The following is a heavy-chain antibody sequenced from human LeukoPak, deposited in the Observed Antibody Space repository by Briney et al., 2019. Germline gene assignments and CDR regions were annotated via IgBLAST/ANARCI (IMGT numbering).Heavy chain of an antibody. CDR2: IKQDGSEK. D-gene: IGHD6-19*01. CDR1: GFTFSSYW. V-gene: IGHV3-7*05. CDR3: AGTYSSGGGYYYYGMDV. Sequence: PGGSLRLSCAASGFTFSSYWMSWVRQAPGKGLGWVAKIKQDGSEKHYVDSVKGRFTISRDNAKNSLYLQMNSLRAEDTAVYYCAGTYSSGGGYYYYGMDVWGQGTTVTVSS. J-gene: IGHJ6*02.